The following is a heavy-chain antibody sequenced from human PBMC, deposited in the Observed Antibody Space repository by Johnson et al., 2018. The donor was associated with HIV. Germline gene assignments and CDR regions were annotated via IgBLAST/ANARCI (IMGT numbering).Heavy chain of an antibody. J-gene: IGHJ3*02. Sequence: QVQLVESGGGVAQPGRSLRLSCAASGFRFSRYGMHWVRQAPGKGLEWVAVISYDGSNKYYADSVKGRFTISRDNSKNTLYLQMNSLRAEDTAVYYCAREGRGAPHDAFDIWGQGTMVTVSS. CDR3: AREGRGAPHDAFDI. CDR1: GFRFSRYG. CDR2: ISYDGSNK. V-gene: IGHV3-30*03. D-gene: IGHD2-15*01.